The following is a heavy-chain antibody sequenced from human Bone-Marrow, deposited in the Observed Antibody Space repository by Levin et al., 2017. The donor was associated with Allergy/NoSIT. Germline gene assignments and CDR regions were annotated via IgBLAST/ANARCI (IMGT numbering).Heavy chain of an antibody. D-gene: IGHD3-10*01. J-gene: IGHJ5*02. V-gene: IGHV3-30-3*01. CDR1: GFTFSSFS. CDR3: ARGSGSGGYYPGFDP. Sequence: GGSLRLSCAASGFTFSSFSFNWVRQAPGKGLEWLTFMSYDGTKIYYSDSVKGRFTISRDNSKDTVFLEMTSLRREDTAMYYCARGSGSGGYYPGFDPWGQGTLVTVSS. CDR2: MSYDGTKI.